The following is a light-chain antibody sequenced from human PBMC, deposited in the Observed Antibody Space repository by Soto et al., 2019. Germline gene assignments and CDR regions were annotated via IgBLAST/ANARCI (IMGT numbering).Light chain of an antibody. Sequence: QSALTHPASVSGSPGQSITISCTGTSGDIGVFSHGSWYQHLPGKAPKLMIYEVSNRTSGVSNPFSGSKSGNTASLTISGLQAEDEADYYCSSYTRSDTLAFGGGTKVTVL. CDR3: SSYTRSDTLA. V-gene: IGLV2-14*01. CDR2: EVS. J-gene: IGLJ2*01. CDR1: SGDIGVFSH.